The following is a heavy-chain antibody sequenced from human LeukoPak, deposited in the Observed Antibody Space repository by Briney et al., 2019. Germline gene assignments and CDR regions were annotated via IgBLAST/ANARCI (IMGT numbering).Heavy chain of an antibody. CDR3: ARDLRGSYKVY. CDR1: GYSFTSYG. D-gene: IGHD1-26*01. J-gene: IGHJ4*02. Sequence: VASVKVSCKASGYSFTSYGISWVRQAPGQGLEWMGWISTYDGNTNYAQRVQDRLTMTTDSSTSTAYMELSSLRSEDTAVYYCARDLRGSYKVYWGQGTLVTVSS. CDR2: ISTYDGNT. V-gene: IGHV1-18*04.